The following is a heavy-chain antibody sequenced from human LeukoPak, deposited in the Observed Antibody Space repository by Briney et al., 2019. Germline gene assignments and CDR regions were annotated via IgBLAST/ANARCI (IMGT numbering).Heavy chain of an antibody. CDR1: GYTFTNYG. CDR2: IIPIFGTA. J-gene: IGHJ4*02. Sequence: GASVKVSCKASGYTFTNYGISWVRQAPGQGLEWMGGIIPIFGTANYAQKFQGRVTITADESTSTAYMELSSLRSEDTAVYYCARDTVRQLVGPTGYYFDYWGQGTLVTVSS. D-gene: IGHD6-6*01. CDR3: ARDTVRQLVGPTGYYFDY. V-gene: IGHV1-69*13.